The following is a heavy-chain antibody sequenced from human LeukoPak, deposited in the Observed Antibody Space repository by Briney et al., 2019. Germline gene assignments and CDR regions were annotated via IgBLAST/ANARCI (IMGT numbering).Heavy chain of an antibody. D-gene: IGHD4-17*01. V-gene: IGHV3-7*01. CDR3: ARDYGDY. Sequence: DSVKGRFTISRDIAENSLYLQMNNLRVEDTALYYCARDYGDYWGQGTLVTVSS. J-gene: IGHJ4*02.